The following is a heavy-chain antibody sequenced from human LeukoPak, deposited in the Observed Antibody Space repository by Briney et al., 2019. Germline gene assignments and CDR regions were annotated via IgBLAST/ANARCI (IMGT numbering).Heavy chain of an antibody. J-gene: IGHJ2*01. CDR1: GGSIRSYY. CDR2: IYYSGST. Sequence: PSETLSLTCTVSGGSIRSYYWSWIRQPPGKGLEWIGYIYYSGSTNYNPSLKSRVTISVDTSKNQFSLKLSSVTAADTAVYSNSYYYWYFDLWGRGTLVTVSS. D-gene: IGHD1-26*01. V-gene: IGHV4-59*01. CDR3: SYYYWYFDL.